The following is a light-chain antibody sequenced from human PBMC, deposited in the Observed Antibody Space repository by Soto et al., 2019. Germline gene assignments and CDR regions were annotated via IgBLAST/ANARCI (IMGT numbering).Light chain of an antibody. CDR3: QQDKNWPPWT. CDR2: GTS. J-gene: IGKJ1*01. Sequence: EIVMTQSPAALSVSPGERATLSCRASQSVSDNLAWYQQNPGKAPRLLLFGTSTSATGIPARFSGSGSGTEFTLTISSLQSEEFAVYYCQQDKNWPPWTCGQGTKVEIK. CDR1: QSVSDN. V-gene: IGKV3-15*01.